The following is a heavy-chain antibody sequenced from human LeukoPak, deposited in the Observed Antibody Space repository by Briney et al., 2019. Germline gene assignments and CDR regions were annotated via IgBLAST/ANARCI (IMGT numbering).Heavy chain of an antibody. CDR1: GFTFSSYG. V-gene: IGHV3-30*02. J-gene: IGHJ4*02. Sequence: GGSLRLSCAASGFTFSSYGMHWVRQAPGKGLEWVAFIRYDGSNKYYADSVKGRFTISRDNSKNTLNLQMNSLRAEDTAVYYCAKLYSSSSSLVYWGQGTLVTVSS. CDR2: IRYDGSNK. D-gene: IGHD6-6*01. CDR3: AKLYSSSSSLVY.